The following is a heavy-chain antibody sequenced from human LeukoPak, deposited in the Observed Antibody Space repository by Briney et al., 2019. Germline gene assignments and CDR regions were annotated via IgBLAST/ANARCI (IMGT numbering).Heavy chain of an antibody. CDR1: GYTFTSYA. V-gene: IGHV1-3*01. CDR3: ARDGVLLWFGELRDYYYYGMDV. D-gene: IGHD3-10*01. J-gene: IGHJ6*04. Sequence: ASVTVSCKASGYTFTSYAMHWVRQAPGQRLEWMGWINAGNGNTKYSQKFQGRVTITRDTSASTAYMELSSLRSEDTAVYYCARDGVLLWFGELRDYYYYGMDVWGKGTTVTVSS. CDR2: INAGNGNT.